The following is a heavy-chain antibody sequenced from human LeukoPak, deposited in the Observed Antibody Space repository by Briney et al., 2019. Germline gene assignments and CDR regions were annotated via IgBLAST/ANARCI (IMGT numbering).Heavy chain of an antibody. V-gene: IGHV4-59*01. CDR1: GGSISSYY. CDR3: ARVGVTSGYYFYGMDV. D-gene: IGHD2-8*01. J-gene: IGHJ6*02. Sequence: SETLSLTCTVSGGSISSYYWSWIRQPPGKGLEWIGYIYYSGSTNYNPSLKSRVTISVDTSKNQFSLKLSSVTAADTAVYYCARVGVTSGYYFYGMDVWGQGTTVTVSS. CDR2: IYYSGST.